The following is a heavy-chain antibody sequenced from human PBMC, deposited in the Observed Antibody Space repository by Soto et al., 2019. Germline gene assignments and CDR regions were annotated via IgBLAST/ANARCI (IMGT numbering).Heavy chain of an antibody. J-gene: IGHJ2*01. Sequence: ASVKVSCKASGYTFTSYGISWVRQAPGQGLEWMGWISAYNGNTNYAQKLQGRVTMTTDTSTSTAYMELRSLRSDDTAVYYCARDRVLLWFGERNYWYFDLWGRGTLVTVSS. CDR2: ISAYNGNT. V-gene: IGHV1-18*01. D-gene: IGHD3-10*01. CDR1: GYTFTSYG. CDR3: ARDRVLLWFGERNYWYFDL.